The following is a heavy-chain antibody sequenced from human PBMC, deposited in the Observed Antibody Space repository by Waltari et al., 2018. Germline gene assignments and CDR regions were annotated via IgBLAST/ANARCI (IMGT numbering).Heavy chain of an antibody. Sequence: QVQXVXSGGXVVQPGRSLXLPCAVSGFSFSSFGMHWVRQAPGKGLXWVAAXSYDGNRKQYXDSVKGRFTISRDNSKKXLYLQMNSXRGDDXALYYCVTGVGXWGQGTLVTVSS. V-gene: IGHV3-30*03. CDR1: GFSFSSFG. CDR2: XSYDGNRK. CDR3: VTGVGX. J-gene: IGHJ4*02. D-gene: IGHD3-16*01.